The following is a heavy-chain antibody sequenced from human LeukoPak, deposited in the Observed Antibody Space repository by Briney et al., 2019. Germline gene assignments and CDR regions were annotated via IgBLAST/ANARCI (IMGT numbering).Heavy chain of an antibody. CDR3: ARDDYRGVTNFDP. CDR2: ISYTGST. Sequence: SETLSLTCTVSGGSISPYFWSWMRQTPGKGLEWIGYISYTGSTNYNPALKSRVTISVDTSKNQFSLQLTSVTAADTAVYYCARDDYRGVTNFDPWGRGTLVTVSP. D-gene: IGHD3-10*01. V-gene: IGHV4-59*01. J-gene: IGHJ5*02. CDR1: GGSISPYF.